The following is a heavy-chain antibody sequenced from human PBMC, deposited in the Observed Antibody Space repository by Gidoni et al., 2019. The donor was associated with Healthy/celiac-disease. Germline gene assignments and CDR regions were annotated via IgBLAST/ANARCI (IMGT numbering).Heavy chain of an antibody. CDR1: GFTFSSYA. D-gene: IGHD3-10*01. CDR3: ARDGEEYYFDY. Sequence: QVQLVESGGGVVQPGRALRLSCAASGFTFSSYAMHWVSQAPGKGLEWVAVISYDGSNKYYADSVKGRFTISRDNSKNTLYLQMNSLRAEDTAVYYCARDGEEYYFDYWGQGTLVTVSS. CDR2: ISYDGSNK. J-gene: IGHJ4*02. V-gene: IGHV3-30*04.